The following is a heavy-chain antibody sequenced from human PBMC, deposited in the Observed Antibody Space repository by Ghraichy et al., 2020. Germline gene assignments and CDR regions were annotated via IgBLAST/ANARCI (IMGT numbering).Heavy chain of an antibody. CDR1: GFTFSSYS. CDR3: ARERGVYTYDAFDI. D-gene: IGHD6-13*01. V-gene: IGHV3-21*01. J-gene: IGHJ3*02. CDR2: ISSSSSYI. Sequence: GESLNISCAASGFTFSSYSMNWVRQAPGKGLEWVSSISSSSSYIYYADSVKGRFTISRDNAKNSLDLQMNSLRADDTAVYYCARERGVYTYDAFDIWGQGTMVTVSS.